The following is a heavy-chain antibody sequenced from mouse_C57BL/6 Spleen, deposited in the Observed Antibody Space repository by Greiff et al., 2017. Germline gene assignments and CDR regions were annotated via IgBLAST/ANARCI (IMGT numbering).Heavy chain of an antibody. V-gene: IGHV1-15*01. J-gene: IGHJ4*01. CDR2: IDPETGGT. CDR1: GYTFTDYE. CDR3: TGGGGDAMDY. Sequence: VQLQQSGAELVRPGASVTLSCKASGYTFTDYEMHWVKQTPVHGLEWIGAIDPETGGTAYNQKFKGKAILTADKSSSTAYMELRSLTSEDSAVYYCTGGGGDAMDYWGQGTSVTVSS.